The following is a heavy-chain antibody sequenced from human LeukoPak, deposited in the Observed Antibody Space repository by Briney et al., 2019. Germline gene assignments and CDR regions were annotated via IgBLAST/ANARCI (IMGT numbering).Heavy chain of an antibody. D-gene: IGHD6-19*01. CDR1: GFTFDDYA. J-gene: IGHJ4*02. Sequence: GGSLRLSCAASGFTFDDYAMHWVRQAPGKGLGWVSGISWNSGSIGYADSVKGRFTISRDNAKNSLYLQMNSLRVEDTALYYCAAGDASGWYFDSWGQGTLVTVSS. V-gene: IGHV3-9*01. CDR2: ISWNSGSI. CDR3: AAGDASGWYFDS.